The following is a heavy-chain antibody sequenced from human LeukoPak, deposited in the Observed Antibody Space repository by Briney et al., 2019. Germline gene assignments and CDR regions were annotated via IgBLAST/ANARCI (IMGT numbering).Heavy chain of an antibody. CDR1: GGSISSGSYY. V-gene: IGHV4-61*02. Sequence: PSQTLSLTCTVSGGSISSGSYYWSWIRQPAGKGLEWIGRIYTSGSTNYNPSLKSRVTISVDTSKNQFSLKLSSVTAADTAVYYCARVSNWNLEMDYWGQGTLVTVSS. D-gene: IGHD1-20*01. CDR2: IYTSGST. CDR3: ARVSNWNLEMDY. J-gene: IGHJ4*02.